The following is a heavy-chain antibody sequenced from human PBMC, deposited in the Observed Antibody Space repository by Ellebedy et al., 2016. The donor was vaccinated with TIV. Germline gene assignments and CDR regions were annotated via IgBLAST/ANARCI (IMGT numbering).Heavy chain of an antibody. CDR2: IRSKAYGGTT. CDR3: TRDLPPSMVRGVMPQDYYYYYGMDV. J-gene: IGHJ6*02. CDR1: GFTFSSYA. V-gene: IGHV3-49*04. Sequence: GGSLRLXXAASGFTFSSYAMSWVRQAPGKGLEWVGFIRSKAYGGTTEYAASVKGRFTISRDDSKSIAYLQMNSLKTEDTAVYYCTRDLPPSMVRGVMPQDYYYYYGMDVWGQGTTVTVSS. D-gene: IGHD3-10*01.